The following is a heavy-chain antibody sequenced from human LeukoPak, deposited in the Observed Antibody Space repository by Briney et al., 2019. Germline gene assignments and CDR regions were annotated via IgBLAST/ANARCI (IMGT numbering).Heavy chain of an antibody. J-gene: IGHJ4*02. CDR2: INPNSGGT. V-gene: IGHV1-2*06. CDR1: GYTFTGYY. CDR3: ARDEPRGAAQVY. D-gene: IGHD6-6*01. Sequence: GASVKVSFKASGYTFTGYYMHWVQQAPGQGLEWMGRINPNSGGTNYAQKFQGRVTMTRDTSISTAYMELTSLRSEDTAVYYCARDEPRGAAQVYWGQGTLVTVSS.